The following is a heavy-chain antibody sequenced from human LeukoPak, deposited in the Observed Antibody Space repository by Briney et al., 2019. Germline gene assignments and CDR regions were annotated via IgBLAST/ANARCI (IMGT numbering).Heavy chain of an antibody. V-gene: IGHV5-51*01. CDR2: IYPGDSDT. D-gene: IGHD3-22*01. CDR3: ARVKHYYDSSGYYSTPSDAFDI. Sequence: GESLKISCKGSGYSFTSYWIGWVRQMPGKGLEWMGIIYPGDSDTRYSPSFQGQVTISADKSISTAYLQWSSLKASDTAMYYCARVKHYYDSSGYYSTPSDAFDIWGQGTMVTVSS. CDR1: GYSFTSYW. J-gene: IGHJ3*02.